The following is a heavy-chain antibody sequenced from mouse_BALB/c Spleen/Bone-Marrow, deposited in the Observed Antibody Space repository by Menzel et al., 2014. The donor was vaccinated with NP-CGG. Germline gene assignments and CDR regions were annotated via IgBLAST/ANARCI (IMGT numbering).Heavy chain of an antibody. D-gene: IGHD1-1*01. J-gene: IGHJ4*01. CDR3: ARYRYYGSSYAMDY. CDR2: IDPANGNT. V-gene: IGHV14-3*02. CDR1: GLNIKDTY. Sequence: VQLKQSGAELVKPGASVKLSCTASGLNIKDTYMHWVKQRPEQGLEWIGRIDPANGNTKYDPKFQGKATITADTSSNTAYLHLSSLTSEDTAVYYCARYRYYGSSYAMDYWGQGTSVTVSS.